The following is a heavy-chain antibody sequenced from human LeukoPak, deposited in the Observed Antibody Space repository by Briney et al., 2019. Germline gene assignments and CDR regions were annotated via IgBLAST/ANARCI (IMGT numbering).Heavy chain of an antibody. CDR1: GGTSNSHA. V-gene: IGHV1-69*04. J-gene: IGHJ4*02. CDR2: IIPNLGTT. D-gene: IGHD3-22*01. Sequence: ASVKVSCKASGGTSNSHAISWVRQAPGQGIEWMGRIIPNLGTTNRAQNFQDRVTLTADKSTNTAYMELTSLTSDDTAVYYCATTNDGGGYQWGDFFDFWGQGTLVTVSS. CDR3: ATTNDGGGYQWGDFFDF.